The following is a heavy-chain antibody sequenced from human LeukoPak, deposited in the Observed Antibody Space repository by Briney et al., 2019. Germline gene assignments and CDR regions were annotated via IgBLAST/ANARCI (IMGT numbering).Heavy chain of an antibody. V-gene: IGHV3-23*01. CDR1: GFTFNNNA. CDR2: INGGGDAT. Sequence: GGSLRLSCATSGFTFNNNAMSWVRQAPGKGLEWVSAINGGGDATEYADSVKGRFTISRDNSKNTLYLQMNSLRPDDTAVYYCARCTASCYANAFDVWGQGTLHTVSS. J-gene: IGHJ3*01. D-gene: IGHD2-2*01. CDR3: ARCTASCYANAFDV.